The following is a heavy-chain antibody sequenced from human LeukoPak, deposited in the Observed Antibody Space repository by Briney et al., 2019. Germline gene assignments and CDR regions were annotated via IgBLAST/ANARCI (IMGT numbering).Heavy chain of an antibody. CDR2: INHSGST. Sequence: SETLSLTCAVYGGSFSGYYWSWIRQPPGKGLEWIEEINHSGSTNYNPSLKSRVTISVDTSKDQFSLKLSSVTAADTAVYYCARALDYWGQGTLVTVSS. V-gene: IGHV4-34*01. J-gene: IGHJ4*02. CDR3: ARALDY. CDR1: GGSFSGYY.